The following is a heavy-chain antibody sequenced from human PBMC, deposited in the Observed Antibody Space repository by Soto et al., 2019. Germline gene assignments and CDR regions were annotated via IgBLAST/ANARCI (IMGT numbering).Heavy chain of an antibody. CDR1: GLTVSSNY. V-gene: IGHV3-53*02. D-gene: IGHD3-10*01. J-gene: IGHJ3*02. Sequence: EVQLVETGGGLIQPGGSLRLSCAASGLTVSSNYMNWVRQAPGKGLEWVSVLYSGGSTHYAGSVKGRFIISRDNSKNTQYLQMNSLRVEDTAVYCARDRPGDEGDGFDIWGHGTMVTVSS. CDR2: LYSGGST. CDR3: ARDRPGDEGDGFDI.